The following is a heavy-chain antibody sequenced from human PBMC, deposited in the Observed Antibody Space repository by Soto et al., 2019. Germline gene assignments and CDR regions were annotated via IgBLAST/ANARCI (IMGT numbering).Heavy chain of an antibody. D-gene: IGHD4-17*01. CDR1: GFTFSSYS. V-gene: IGHV3-48*01. CDR2: ISSSSSTI. J-gene: IGHJ6*03. CDR3: ARESTVIYYYYMDV. Sequence: GGSLRLSCAASGFTFSSYSMNWVRQAPGKGLEWVSYISSSSSTIYYADSVKGRFTISRDNAKNSLYLQMNSLRAEDTAVYYCARESTVIYYYYMDVWGKGTTVTVSS.